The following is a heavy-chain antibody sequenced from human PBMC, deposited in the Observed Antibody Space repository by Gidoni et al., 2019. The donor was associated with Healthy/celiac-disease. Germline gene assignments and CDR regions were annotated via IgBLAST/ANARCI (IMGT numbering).Heavy chain of an antibody. Sequence: QVQLQESGPGLVKPSQTLSLNCTVSGGSISSGDYYWSWIRQPPGKGLEWIGYIYYSGSTYYNPSLKSRVTISVDTSKNQFSLKLSSVTAADTAVYYCASLPTGYCSSTSCREVDYWGQGTLVTVSS. CDR2: IYYSGST. J-gene: IGHJ4*02. CDR1: GGSISSGDYY. V-gene: IGHV4-30-4*01. D-gene: IGHD2-2*01. CDR3: ASLPTGYCSSTSCREVDY.